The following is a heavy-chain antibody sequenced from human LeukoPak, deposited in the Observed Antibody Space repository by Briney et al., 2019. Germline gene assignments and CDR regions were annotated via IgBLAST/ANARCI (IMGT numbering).Heavy chain of an antibody. CDR2: IHTSGDT. D-gene: IGHD4-17*01. J-gene: IGHJ5*02. V-gene: IGHV3-53*01. CDR3: IVFGDSNH. CDR1: GYTFSPYW. Sequence: GGSLRLSCVASGYTFSPYWMSWVRQTPGKGLEWVSAIHTSGDTCYADSVKGRFTISRDTSKNTLYLQINSLRVEDTAVYYCIVFGDSNHWGQGTLVTVSS.